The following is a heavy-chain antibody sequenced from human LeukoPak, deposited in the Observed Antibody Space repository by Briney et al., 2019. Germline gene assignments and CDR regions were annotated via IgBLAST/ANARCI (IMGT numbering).Heavy chain of an antibody. CDR3: AKTSGWYFDYFDY. CDR1: GFTFSRFA. CDR2: ISGSGGST. Sequence: GGSLRLSCEASGFTFSRFAMSWVRQAPGKGLEWVSAISGSGGSTYYADSVKGRFTISRDNSKNTLYLQMNSLRAEDTAVYYCAKTSGWYFDYFDYWGQGTLVTVSS. J-gene: IGHJ4*02. V-gene: IGHV3-23*01. D-gene: IGHD6-19*01.